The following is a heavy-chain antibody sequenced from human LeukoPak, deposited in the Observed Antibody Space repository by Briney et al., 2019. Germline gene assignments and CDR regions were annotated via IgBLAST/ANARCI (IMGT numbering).Heavy chain of an antibody. CDR3: AREIYGSSGYYDY. V-gene: IGHV3-48*01. J-gene: IGHJ4*01. CDR1: GFTFSSYS. CDR2: ISSSSSTI. Sequence: PGGSLRLSCAASGFTFSSYSMNWVRQAPGKGLEWVSYISSSSSTIYYADSVKGRFTISRDNAKNSLYLQMNSLRGQDTVVFCWAREIYGSSGYYDYGGQGTLVTVSS. D-gene: IGHD3-22*01.